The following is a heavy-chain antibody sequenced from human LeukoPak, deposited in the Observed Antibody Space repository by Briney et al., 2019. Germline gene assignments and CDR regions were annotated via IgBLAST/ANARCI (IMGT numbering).Heavy chain of an antibody. D-gene: IGHD5-12*01. Sequence: SQTLSLTCAISGDSVSSNSAAWNWIRQSPSRGLEWLGRTYYRSKWYNDYAVSVKNRITINPGTSKNQFSLQLNSVTPEDTAVYYCARGRYSGYDWVFDYFDYWGQGTLVTVSS. CDR1: GDSVSSNSAA. V-gene: IGHV6-1*01. CDR3: ARGRYSGYDWVFDYFDY. CDR2: TYYRSKWYN. J-gene: IGHJ4*02.